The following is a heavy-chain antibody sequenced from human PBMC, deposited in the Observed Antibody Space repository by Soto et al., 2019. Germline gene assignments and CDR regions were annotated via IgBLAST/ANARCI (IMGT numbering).Heavy chain of an antibody. CDR3: FRRKAWCGTGSGNFFAS. J-gene: IGHJ4*02. CDR1: GGTLRDYS. V-gene: IGHV3-21*01. Sequence: GGPKRHPCVVSGGTLRDYSMNWVSKKKGKGLEWVAFISSSSSYIYYADSVRGQFTVSRDNAENALYLQMNSLRVEDTALYYCFRRKAWCGTGSGNFFASLGPGSLVTVSS. CDR2: ISSSSSYI. D-gene: IGHD3-10*01.